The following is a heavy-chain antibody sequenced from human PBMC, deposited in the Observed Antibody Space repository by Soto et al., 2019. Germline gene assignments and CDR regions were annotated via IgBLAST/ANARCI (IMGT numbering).Heavy chain of an antibody. D-gene: IGHD2-2*02. CDR3: ARSLLLGYCSSTSCYTVHYGMDV. CDR1: GYTFTSYA. CDR2: INAGNGNT. V-gene: IGHV1-3*01. Sequence: ASVKVSCKASGYTFTSYAMHWVRQAPGQRLEWMGWINAGNGNTKYSQKFQGGVTITRDTSASTAYMELSSLRSEDTAVYYCARSLLLGYCSSTSCYTVHYGMDVWGQGTTVTVSS. J-gene: IGHJ6*02.